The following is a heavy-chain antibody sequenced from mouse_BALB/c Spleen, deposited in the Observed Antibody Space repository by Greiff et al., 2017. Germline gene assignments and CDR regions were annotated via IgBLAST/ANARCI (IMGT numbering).Heavy chain of an antibody. D-gene: IGHD1-1*02. V-gene: IGHV1-18*01. Sequence: EVQLQESGPELVKPGASVKIPCKASGYTFTDYNMDWVKQSHGNSLEWIGDINPNNGGTIYNQKFKGKATLTVDKSSSTAYMELRSLTSEDTAVYYCARTHYGFDYWGQGTTLTVSS. CDR2: INPNNGGT. CDR3: ARTHYGFDY. J-gene: IGHJ2*01. CDR1: GYTFTDYN.